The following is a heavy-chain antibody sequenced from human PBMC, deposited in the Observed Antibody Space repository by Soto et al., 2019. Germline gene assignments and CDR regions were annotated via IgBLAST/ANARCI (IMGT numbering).Heavy chain of an antibody. CDR1: GYTFNNYA. CDR3: ARWSGYDYYFEY. D-gene: IGHD5-12*01. Sequence: QVQLVQAGAEVKKPGASVKVSCEASGYTFNNYAMHWVRQAPGQRLEWMGYISGGNGNTKYSEKLEGRVAITRDTSASTDYLELSSLSSEDTAVYYCARWSGYDYYFEYWGQGPLVIVSS. V-gene: IGHV1-3*01. J-gene: IGHJ4*02. CDR2: ISGGNGNT.